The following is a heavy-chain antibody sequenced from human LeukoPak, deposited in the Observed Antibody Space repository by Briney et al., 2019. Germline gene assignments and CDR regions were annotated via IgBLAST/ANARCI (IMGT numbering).Heavy chain of an antibody. D-gene: IGHD4-23*01. CDR2: IYYSGST. Sequence: TSETLSLTCSVSGVSISRSNYYWGWIRQPPGKGLEWIGNIYYSGSTYYSPSLKSRVTISVDKSKNQFSLKLSSATAADTALYFCVGDYGGDSQFYYWGQGSLVTVSS. CDR1: GVSISRSNYY. CDR3: VGDYGGDSQFYY. V-gene: IGHV4-39*02. J-gene: IGHJ4*02.